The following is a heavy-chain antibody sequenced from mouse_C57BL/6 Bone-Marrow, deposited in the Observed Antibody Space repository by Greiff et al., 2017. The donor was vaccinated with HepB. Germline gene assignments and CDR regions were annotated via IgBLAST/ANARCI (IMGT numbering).Heavy chain of an antibody. V-gene: IGHV5-4*03. CDR3: ARVGRGY. J-gene: IGHJ2*01. CDR2: ISDGGSYT. Sequence: EVKVEESGGGLVKPGGSLKLSCAASGFTFSSYAMSWVRQTPEKRLEWVATISDGGSYTYYPDNVKGRFTISRDNAKNNLYLQMSHLKSEDTAMYYCARVGRGYWGQGTTLTVSS. D-gene: IGHD4-1*01. CDR1: GFTFSSYA.